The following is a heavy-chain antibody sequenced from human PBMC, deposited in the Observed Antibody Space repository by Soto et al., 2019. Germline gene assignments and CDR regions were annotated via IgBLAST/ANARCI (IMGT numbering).Heavy chain of an antibody. CDR2: INHSGST. Sequence: SETLSVTCAVYGGSFSGYYWSWIRQPPGKGLEWIGEINHSGSTNYNPSLKSRVTISVDTSKNQFSLKLSSVTAADTAVYYCARGPSDYYDSSGYPNWFDPWGQGTLVTVSS. V-gene: IGHV4-34*01. CDR3: ARGPSDYYDSSGYPNWFDP. D-gene: IGHD3-22*01. J-gene: IGHJ5*02. CDR1: GGSFSGYY.